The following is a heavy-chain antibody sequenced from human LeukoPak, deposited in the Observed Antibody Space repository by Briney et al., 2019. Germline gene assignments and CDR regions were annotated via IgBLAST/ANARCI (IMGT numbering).Heavy chain of an antibody. Sequence: PGGSLRLSCAASGFTVYNNYMIWIRQAPGKGLEWVSAISGSGGSTYYADSVKGRFTISRDNSKNTLYLQMNSLRAEDTAVYYCARDLGRDGYMSPLDYWGQGTLVTVSS. D-gene: IGHD5-24*01. CDR1: GFTVYNNY. V-gene: IGHV3-23*01. CDR2: ISGSGGST. J-gene: IGHJ4*02. CDR3: ARDLGRDGYMSPLDY.